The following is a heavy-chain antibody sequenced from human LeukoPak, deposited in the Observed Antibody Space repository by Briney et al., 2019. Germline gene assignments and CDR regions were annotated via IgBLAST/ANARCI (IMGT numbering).Heavy chain of an antibody. V-gene: IGHV3-23*01. CDR3: AKDSSSTWFGGDSK. CDR2: ISGSGGST. J-gene: IGHJ4*02. Sequence: QTGGSLRLSCAASGFTFSSYAMSWVRQAPGKGLEWVSAISGSGGSTYYADSVRGRFTISRDNSKNTLYLQMNSLRAEDTAVYYCAKDSSSTWFGGDSKWGQGTLVTVSS. CDR1: GFTFSSYA. D-gene: IGHD6-13*01.